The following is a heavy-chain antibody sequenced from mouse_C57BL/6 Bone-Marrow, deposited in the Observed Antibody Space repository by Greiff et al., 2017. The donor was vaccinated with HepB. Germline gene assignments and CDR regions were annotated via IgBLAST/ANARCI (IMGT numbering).Heavy chain of an antibody. Sequence: VQLKQSGAELAKPGASVKLSCKASGYTFTGYWMHWVKQRPGQGLEWIGYINPSSGYTKYNQKFKDKATLTADKSSSTAYMQLSSVTYEASAVYYCAREDGSSYAYAMDYWGQGTSVTVSS. CDR1: GYTFTGYW. J-gene: IGHJ4*01. CDR2: INPSSGYT. D-gene: IGHD1-1*01. V-gene: IGHV1-7*01. CDR3: AREDGSSYAYAMDY.